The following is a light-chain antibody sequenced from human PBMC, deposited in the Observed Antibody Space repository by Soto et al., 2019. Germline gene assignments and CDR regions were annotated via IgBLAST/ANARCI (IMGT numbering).Light chain of an antibody. V-gene: IGKV1-9*01. Sequence: IQLTQSPSSLSASVGDRVTITCRASQGISSYLAWYQQKPGKAPKLLIYAASTLESGVPSRFSGSGSGTDFTLTITRLQPEDFATYYCQQLNRFGQGTKV. CDR1: QGISSY. CDR3: QQLNR. J-gene: IGKJ2*01. CDR2: AAS.